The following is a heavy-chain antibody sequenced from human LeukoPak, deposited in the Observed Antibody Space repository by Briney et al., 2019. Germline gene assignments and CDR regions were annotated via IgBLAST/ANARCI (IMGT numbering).Heavy chain of an antibody. Sequence: QPGGSLRPSCAASGFTFSSFTMSWVRRAPGKGLEWVSAISVSGSSTYYADSVKGRFTISRDNSKNTLYLQMNSLRAEDTAVYYCAKDNSYGNFDYWGQGTLVTVSS. CDR2: ISVSGSST. D-gene: IGHD5-18*01. CDR3: AKDNSYGNFDY. CDR1: GFTFSSFT. V-gene: IGHV3-23*01. J-gene: IGHJ4*02.